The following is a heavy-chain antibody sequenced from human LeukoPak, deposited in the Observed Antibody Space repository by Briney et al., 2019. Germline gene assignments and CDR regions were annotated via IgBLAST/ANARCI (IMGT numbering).Heavy chain of an antibody. Sequence: GGSLRLSCAASGFTFTDYYMDWARQAPGKGLEWVGRARNKANSYTTDYAASVKGRFTISRDDSKNSLYLQMNSLKTEDTALYYCARVDCSGGNCFFGHWGQGTLVTVSS. CDR1: GFTFTDYY. CDR2: ARNKANSYTT. V-gene: IGHV3-72*01. J-gene: IGHJ1*01. CDR3: ARVDCSGGNCFFGH. D-gene: IGHD2-15*01.